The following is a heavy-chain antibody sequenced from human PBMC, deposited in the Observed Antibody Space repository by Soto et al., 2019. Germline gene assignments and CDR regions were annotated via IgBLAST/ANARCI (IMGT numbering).Heavy chain of an antibody. CDR3: ARGGTNYDFWISSVIHFDY. CDR1: GFTFSDYY. CDR2: ISDSATTM. V-gene: IGHV3-11*04. J-gene: IGHJ4*02. Sequence: VGSLRLSCAASGFTFSDYYMSWIRQAPGKGLEWISHISDSATTMYYADSVKGRVTITRDTSASTAYMGLSSLRSEDTAVYYCARGGTNYDFWISSVIHFDYWGQGTLVTVSS. D-gene: IGHD3-3*01.